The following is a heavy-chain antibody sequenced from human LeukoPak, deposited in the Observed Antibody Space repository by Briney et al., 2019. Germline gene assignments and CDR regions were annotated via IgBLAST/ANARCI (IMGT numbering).Heavy chain of an antibody. CDR1: GYTFISYD. V-gene: IGHV1-8*01. J-gene: IGHJ4*02. Sequence: GASVKVSCKASGYTFISYDINWVRQATGQGLEWMGWMNPNSGNTGYAQKFQGRVTMTRNTSISTAYMELSSLRSEDTAVYYCARGAYYGSGNTGDYWGQGTLVTVSS. CDR2: MNPNSGNT. CDR3: ARGAYYGSGNTGDY. D-gene: IGHD3-10*01.